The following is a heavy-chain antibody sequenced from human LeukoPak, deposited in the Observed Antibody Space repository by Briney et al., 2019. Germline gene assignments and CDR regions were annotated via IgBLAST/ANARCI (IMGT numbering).Heavy chain of an antibody. J-gene: IGHJ4*02. CDR1: GFTFSSYA. V-gene: IGHV3-23*01. Sequence: GGSLRLSCAASGFTFSSYAMSWVRQAPGKGLEWVSAISGSGGSTYYADSVKGRFTISRDNSKNTLFLQMNSLRAEDTAVYYCTKDTVDTTMVPYYFEYWGQGTLVTVSS. CDR2: ISGSGGST. CDR3: TKDTVDTTMVPYYFEY. D-gene: IGHD5-18*01.